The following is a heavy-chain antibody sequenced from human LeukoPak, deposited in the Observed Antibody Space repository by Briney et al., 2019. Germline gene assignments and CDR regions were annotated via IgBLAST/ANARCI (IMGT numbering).Heavy chain of an antibody. D-gene: IGHD1-20*01. V-gene: IGHV1-3*01. Sequence: GASVKVSFKASGYTFTSYAMHWVRQAPGQRLEWMGWINAGNGNTKYSQKFQGRVTVTRDTSASTAYMELSSLRSEDTAVYYCARTTSRRYNWNDVDWFDPWGQGTLVTVSS. J-gene: IGHJ5*02. CDR1: GYTFTSYA. CDR3: ARTTSRRYNWNDVDWFDP. CDR2: INAGNGNT.